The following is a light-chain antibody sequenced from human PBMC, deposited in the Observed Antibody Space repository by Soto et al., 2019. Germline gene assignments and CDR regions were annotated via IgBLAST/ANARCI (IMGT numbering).Light chain of an antibody. J-gene: IGKJ2*01. Sequence: EIVLTQSPATLSSSPGERATLSCRASQSVSSYFAWYQQKPDQAPRLLIYDASYRAPGIPGRFSGSGSRTDFTLTISRLQPEDFAVYYCQQRSNLPYTVGQGTKLDIK. CDR3: QQRSNLPYT. CDR1: QSVSSY. CDR2: DAS. V-gene: IGKV3-11*01.